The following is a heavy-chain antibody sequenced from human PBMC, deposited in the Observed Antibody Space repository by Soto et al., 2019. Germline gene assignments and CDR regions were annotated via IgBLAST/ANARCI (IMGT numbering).Heavy chain of an antibody. V-gene: IGHV6-1*01. D-gene: IGHD5-12*01. CDR2: TYFRSKWYN. Sequence: SQTLSLTCAISGDSVSSNTASWNWIRQSPSRGLEWLGRTYFRSKWYNDYAVSVKSRIIINPDTSNNQFSLQLNSVTPEDTAVYLRAKGENLGPKTGYAFDPWGEGIMVTV. J-gene: IGHJ5*02. CDR3: AKGENLGPKTGYAFDP. CDR1: GDSVSSNTAS.